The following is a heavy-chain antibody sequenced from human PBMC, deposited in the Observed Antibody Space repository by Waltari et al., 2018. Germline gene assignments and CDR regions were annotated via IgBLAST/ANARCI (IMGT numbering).Heavy chain of an antibody. CDR3: ARGGRIAARRAHPGFDY. D-gene: IGHD6-6*01. CDR1: GGSFSGYY. CDR2: INNSGTT. J-gene: IGHJ4*02. Sequence: QVQLQQWGAGLLKPSETLSLTCAVSGGSFSGYYWSWIRQPPGKGLEGIGEINNSGTTNSNPSRRSRVTLSVDTSKNQFSLKLSSVTAADTAVYYCARGGRIAARRAHPGFDYWGQGTLVTVSS. V-gene: IGHV4-34*01.